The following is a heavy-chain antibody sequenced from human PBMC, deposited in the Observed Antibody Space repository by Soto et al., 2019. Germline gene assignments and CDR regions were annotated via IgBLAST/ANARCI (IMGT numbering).Heavy chain of an antibody. Sequence: WVTLRLSCAASGFPFSSYGIHWVRQAPGKGLEWVALVWYDGGTKYYADSVKGRFTISRDNSKNTLYLQMNSLRAEDTAVYYCARDYSSYGPCDYWGQGTLVTVSS. CDR3: ARDYSSYGPCDY. D-gene: IGHD5-18*01. CDR2: VWYDGGTK. V-gene: IGHV3-33*01. CDR1: GFPFSSYG. J-gene: IGHJ4*02.